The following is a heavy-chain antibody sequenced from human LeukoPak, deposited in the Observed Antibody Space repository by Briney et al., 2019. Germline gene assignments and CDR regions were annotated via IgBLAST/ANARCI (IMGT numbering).Heavy chain of an antibody. V-gene: IGHV4-34*01. CDR3: ARGMNYYDSSGYFDY. Sequence: SETLSLTCTVSGGSISSYYWSWIRQPPGKGLEWIGEINHSGSTNYNPSLKSRVTISVDTSKNQFSLKLSSVTAADTAVYYCARGMNYYDSSGYFDYWGQGTLVTVSS. J-gene: IGHJ4*02. CDR2: INHSGST. CDR1: GGSISSYY. D-gene: IGHD3-22*01.